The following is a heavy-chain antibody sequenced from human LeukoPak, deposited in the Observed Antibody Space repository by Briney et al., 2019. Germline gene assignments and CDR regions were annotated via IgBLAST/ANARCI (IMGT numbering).Heavy chain of an antibody. CDR3: AKVPGVPPYYFDY. D-gene: IGHD3-10*01. CDR1: GFTFSSYA. J-gene: IGHJ4*02. V-gene: IGHV3-23*01. Sequence: GGSLRLSCAASGFTFSSYAMSWVRQAPGKGLEWVSRISGSSGTTYYADSVKGRFTISRDNSKNTLYLQMNSLRAEDTAIYYCAKVPGVPPYYFDYWGQGNLGHVSS. CDR2: ISGSSGTT.